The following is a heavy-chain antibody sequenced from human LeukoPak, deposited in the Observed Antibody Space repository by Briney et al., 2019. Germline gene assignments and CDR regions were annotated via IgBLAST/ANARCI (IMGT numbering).Heavy chain of an antibody. CDR1: GFTFSSFA. D-gene: IGHD3-22*01. Sequence: PGGSLRLSCAASGFTFSSFAMNWVRQAPGKGLEWVSLISGDGGSTYYADSVKGRFTISRDNSKNSLYLQMNSLRTEDTALYYCAKDLTPDYYDSSGAPDYWGQGTLVTVSS. CDR2: ISGDGGST. J-gene: IGHJ4*02. CDR3: AKDLTPDYYDSSGAPDY. V-gene: IGHV3-43*02.